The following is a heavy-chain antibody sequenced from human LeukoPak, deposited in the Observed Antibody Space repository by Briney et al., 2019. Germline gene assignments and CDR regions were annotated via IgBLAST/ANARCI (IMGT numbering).Heavy chain of an antibody. CDR3: VSFYETY. Sequence: GGSLRLSCAASGNYWMHWVHQVPGKGLVWVSHINSDGSWTSYADSVKGRFTISKDNAKNTVYLQMNSLRAEDTAVYYCVSFYETYWGRGTLVTVSS. CDR1: GNYW. CDR2: INSDGSWT. D-gene: IGHD2/OR15-2a*01. V-gene: IGHV3-74*01. J-gene: IGHJ4*02.